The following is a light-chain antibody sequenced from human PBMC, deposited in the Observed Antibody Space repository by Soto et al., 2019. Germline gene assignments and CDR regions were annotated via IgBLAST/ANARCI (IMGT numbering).Light chain of an antibody. V-gene: IGLV1-40*01. Sequence: QSVLTQPPSVSGAPGQRVTISCTGSSSNIGAGYDVHWYLQLPGTAPKLLIYGNTNRPSGVPDRFSGSKSGSSASLAITGLQAEDEAYDYCQSHDSSLHASVFGTGTKLTVL. J-gene: IGLJ1*01. CDR2: GNT. CDR3: QSHDSSLHASV. CDR1: SSNIGAGYD.